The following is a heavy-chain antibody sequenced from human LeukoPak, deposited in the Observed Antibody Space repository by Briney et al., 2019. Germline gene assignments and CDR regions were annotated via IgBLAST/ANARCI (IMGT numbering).Heavy chain of an antibody. D-gene: IGHD2-2*01. V-gene: IGHV3-33*01. CDR3: ARDSRRYCSSTSCYGRLDY. CDR1: GFTFSSYG. Sequence: GGSLRLSCAASGFTFSSYGMHWVRQAPGKGLEWVAVIWYDGSNKYYADSVKGRFTISRDNSENTLYLQMNSLRAEDTAVYYCARDSRRYCSSTSCYGRLDYWGQGTLVTVSS. J-gene: IGHJ4*02. CDR2: IWYDGSNK.